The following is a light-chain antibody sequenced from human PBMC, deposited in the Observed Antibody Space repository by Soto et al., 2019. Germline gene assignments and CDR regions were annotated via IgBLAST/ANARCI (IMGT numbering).Light chain of an antibody. CDR1: SGHSSYA. V-gene: IGLV4-69*01. CDR2: LNSDGSH. Sequence: QSVLTQSPSASASLGASVKFTCTLSSGHSSYAIAWHQQQPEKGPRYLMKLNSDGSHSKGDGIPDRFSGSSSGAERYLTISSLQSEDEADDYCQTWGTGIWVFGGGTKLTVL. J-gene: IGLJ3*02. CDR3: QTWGTGIWV.